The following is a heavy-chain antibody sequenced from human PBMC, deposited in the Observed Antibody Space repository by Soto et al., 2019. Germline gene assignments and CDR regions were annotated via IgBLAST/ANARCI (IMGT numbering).Heavy chain of an antibody. CDR1: GFTFSSFG. Sequence: EEQLVESGGGLVKVGGSLRLSCAASGFTFSSFGMNWVRQAPGKGLEWVSCISRRSTYIYSADSLKGRFSISRDDAKNSWYLQIDNLRVEDTAVYYCARVDGISVSTSNWYFDLWGRGTLVTVSS. D-gene: IGHD1-7*01. J-gene: IGHJ2*01. CDR2: ISRRSTYI. V-gene: IGHV3-21*01. CDR3: ARVDGISVSTSNWYFDL.